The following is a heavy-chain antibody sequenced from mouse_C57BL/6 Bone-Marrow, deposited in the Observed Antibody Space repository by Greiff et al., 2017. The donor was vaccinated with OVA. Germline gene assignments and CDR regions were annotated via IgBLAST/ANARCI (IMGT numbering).Heavy chain of an antibody. V-gene: IGHV1-72*01. CDR3: AREDDYDGTGYAMDY. CDR2: IDPNSGGT. J-gene: IGHJ4*01. D-gene: IGHD2-4*01. CDR1: GYTFTSSW. Sequence: QVQLQQPGAELVKPGASVKLSCKASGYTFTSSWMHWVKPRPGRGLEWIGRIDPNSGGTKYNEKFKSKATLTVDKPSSTAYMQLSSLTSADSAGYYCAREDDYDGTGYAMDYWGQGTSVTVSS.